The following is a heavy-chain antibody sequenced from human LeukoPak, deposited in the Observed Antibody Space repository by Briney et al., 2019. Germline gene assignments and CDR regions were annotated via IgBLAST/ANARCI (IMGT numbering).Heavy chain of an antibody. Sequence: ASVKVSCTASGFTFTSYGFSWVQQAPGQGLEWMGWISAFNGNANYAQKVQGRVTMTTDTSTSAAYMELRSLRSDDTAVYYCAREAAEQANRDFFDYWGQGTTVIVSS. V-gene: IGHV1-18*01. CDR1: GFTFTSYG. J-gene: IGHJ4*02. D-gene: IGHD1-14*01. CDR2: ISAFNGNA. CDR3: AREAAEQANRDFFDY.